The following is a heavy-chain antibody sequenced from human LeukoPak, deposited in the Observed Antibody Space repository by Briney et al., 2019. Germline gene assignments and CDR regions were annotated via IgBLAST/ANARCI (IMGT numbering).Heavy chain of an antibody. CDR2: ISSSSSTI. Sequence: GGSLRLSCAASGFTFSSYSMNWVRQAPGKGLEWVSYISSSSSTIYYADSVKGRFTISRDNAENSLYLQMNSLRAEDTAVYYCARDRGLIAAAANALDYWGQGILVTVSS. CDR1: GFTFSSYS. J-gene: IGHJ4*02. V-gene: IGHV3-48*04. D-gene: IGHD6-13*01. CDR3: ARDRGLIAAAANALDY.